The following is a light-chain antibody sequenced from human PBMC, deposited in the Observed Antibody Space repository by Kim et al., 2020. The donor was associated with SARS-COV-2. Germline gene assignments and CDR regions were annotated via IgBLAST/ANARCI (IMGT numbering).Light chain of an antibody. J-gene: IGLJ2*01. Sequence: QSALTQPASVSGSPGQSITISCTGSSTDIGIYNLVSWYQQHPGKAPKVLIYGVTKRPSGVSTRFSGSKSDTTASLTISGLLAEDEAVYYCSSYRPGSIPVVFGGGTKVTVL. CDR2: GVT. CDR1: STDIGIYNL. V-gene: IGLV2-23*02. CDR3: SSYRPGSIPVV.